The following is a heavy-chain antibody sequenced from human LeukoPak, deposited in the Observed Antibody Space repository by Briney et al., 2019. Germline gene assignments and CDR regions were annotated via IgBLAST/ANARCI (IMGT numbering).Heavy chain of an antibody. CDR2: INSDGRMT. Sequence: GGSLRLSCAASGFTFNTYAMSWVRQAPGKGLVWVSGINSDGRMTRYAESVKGRFTISRDNAKNTLYLQMNSLRAEDTSVYYCARVGSTDSPHAFDIWGQGTMVTVSS. CDR3: ARVGSTDSPHAFDI. CDR1: GFTFNTYA. J-gene: IGHJ3*02. D-gene: IGHD2-21*02. V-gene: IGHV3-74*01.